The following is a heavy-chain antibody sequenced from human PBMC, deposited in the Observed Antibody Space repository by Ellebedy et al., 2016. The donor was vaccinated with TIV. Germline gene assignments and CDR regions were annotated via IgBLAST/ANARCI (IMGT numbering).Heavy chain of an antibody. V-gene: IGHV4-39*01. J-gene: IGHJ4*02. CDR3: ARSVRRWEPYPALFDY. Sequence: MPSETLSLTCTVSGGSISSSSYYWGWIRQPPGKGLEWIGSIYYSGSTYYNPSLKSRVTISVDTSKNQFSLKLSSVTAADTAVYYCARSVRRWEPYPALFDYWGQGTLVTVSS. CDR1: GGSISSSSYY. CDR2: IYYSGST. D-gene: IGHD1-26*01.